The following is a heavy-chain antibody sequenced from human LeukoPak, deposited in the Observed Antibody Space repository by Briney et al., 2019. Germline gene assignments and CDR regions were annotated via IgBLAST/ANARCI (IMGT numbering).Heavy chain of an antibody. CDR2: ISGSGGST. V-gene: IGHV3-23*01. Sequence: GGSLRLSCAASGFTFSSYAMSWVRPAPGKGLEWVSAISGSGGSTYYADSVKGRFTISRDNSKNTLYLQMNSLRAEDTAVYYCAKDRVPTMIKGYFDYWGQGTLVTVSS. CDR1: GFTFSSYA. D-gene: IGHD3-22*01. CDR3: AKDRVPTMIKGYFDY. J-gene: IGHJ4*02.